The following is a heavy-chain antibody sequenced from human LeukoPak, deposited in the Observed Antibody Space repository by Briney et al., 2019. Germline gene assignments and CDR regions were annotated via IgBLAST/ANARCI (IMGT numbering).Heavy chain of an antibody. J-gene: IGHJ4*02. CDR2: ISAYNGNT. Sequence: GASVKVSCKASGYTFTSYGISWVRQAPGQGLEWMGWISAYNGNTNYAQKLQGSVTMTTDTSTSTAYMELRSLRSDDTAVYYCARDRTLYYSSGYRFDYWGQGTLVTVSS. CDR3: ARDRTLYYSSGYRFDY. D-gene: IGHD3-22*01. CDR1: GYTFTSYG. V-gene: IGHV1-18*01.